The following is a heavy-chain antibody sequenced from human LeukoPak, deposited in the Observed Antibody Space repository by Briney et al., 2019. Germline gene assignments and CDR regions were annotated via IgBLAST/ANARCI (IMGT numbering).Heavy chain of an antibody. CDR3: ARFMWVAVAAPFDY. CDR2: IIPIFGTA. J-gene: IGHJ4*02. D-gene: IGHD6-19*01. V-gene: IGHV1-69*13. CDR1: GGTFSGYA. Sequence: SVTVSCKASGGTFSGYAISWVRQAPGQGLEWMGGIIPIFGTANYAQKFQGRVTITADESTSTAYMELSSLRSEDTAVYYCARFMWVAVAAPFDYWGQGTLVNVSS.